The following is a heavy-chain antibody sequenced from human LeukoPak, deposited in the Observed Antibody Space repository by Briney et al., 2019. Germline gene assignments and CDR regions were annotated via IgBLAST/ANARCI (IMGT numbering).Heavy chain of an antibody. CDR1: GGSISSYY. Sequence: PSETLSLTCTVSGGSISSYYWSWIRQPPGKGLEWIGYIYYSGSTNYNPSLKSRVTISVDTSKNQFSLKLSSVTAADTAVYYCAREGRNWSFWGMDVWGQGTTVTVSS. CDR3: AREGRNWSFWGMDV. CDR2: IYYSGST. V-gene: IGHV4-59*01. D-gene: IGHD1-1*01. J-gene: IGHJ6*02.